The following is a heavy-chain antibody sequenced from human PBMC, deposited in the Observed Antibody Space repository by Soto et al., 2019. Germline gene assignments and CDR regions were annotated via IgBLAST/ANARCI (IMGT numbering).Heavy chain of an antibody. CDR1: GGSISSYY. CDR3: ARSYSSSWSDFDY. J-gene: IGHJ4*02. D-gene: IGHD6-13*01. CDR2: IYYSGST. V-gene: IGHV4-59*01. Sequence: PSETLSLTCTVSGGSISSYYWSWIRQPPGKGLEWIGYIYYSGSTNYNPSLKSRVTISVDTSKNQFSLKLSSVTAADTAVYYCARSYSSSWSDFDYWGQGTLVIVSS.